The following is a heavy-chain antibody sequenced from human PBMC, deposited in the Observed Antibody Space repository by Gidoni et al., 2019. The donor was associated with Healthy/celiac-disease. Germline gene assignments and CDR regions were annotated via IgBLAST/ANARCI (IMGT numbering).Heavy chain of an antibody. V-gene: IGHV3-23*01. Sequence: EVQLLESGGGLVQPGGSLRLSCAASGFTFSSYAMSWVRQAPGTGLEWFSAISGSGGSTYYADSVKGRFTISRDNSKNTLYLQMNSLRAEDTAVYYCAKEYRYDFWSGYYTPTPVDYWGQGTLVTVSS. J-gene: IGHJ4*02. CDR2: ISGSGGST. CDR1: GFTFSSYA. CDR3: AKEYRYDFWSGYYTPTPVDY. D-gene: IGHD3-3*01.